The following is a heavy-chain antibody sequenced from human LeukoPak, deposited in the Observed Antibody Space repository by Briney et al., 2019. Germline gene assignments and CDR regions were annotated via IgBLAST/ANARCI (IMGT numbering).Heavy chain of an antibody. D-gene: IGHD3/OR15-3a*01. Sequence: SETLSLTCTVSGGSISSYYWSWIRQPAGKGLEWIGRIYTSGSTNYNPSLKSRVTMSVDTSKNQFSLKLSSVTAADTAVYYCARSRQLNEGLYFDYWGQGTLVTVSS. J-gene: IGHJ4*02. V-gene: IGHV4-4*07. CDR1: GGSISSYY. CDR3: ARSRQLNEGLYFDY. CDR2: IYTSGST.